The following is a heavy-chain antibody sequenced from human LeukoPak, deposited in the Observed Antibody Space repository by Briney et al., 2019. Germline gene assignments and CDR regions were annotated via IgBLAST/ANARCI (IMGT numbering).Heavy chain of an antibody. V-gene: IGHV3-53*01. J-gene: IGHJ4*02. CDR1: GFTVSSNY. Sequence: GGSLRLSCAASGFTVSSNYMGWVRQAPGKGLEWVSVINSGGSTYYADSVKGRFTISRDTSKNTLYLQMNSLRAEDTAVYYCARGRDSMTTPVYWGQGTLVTVSS. CDR3: ARGRDSMTTPVY. CDR2: INSGGST. D-gene: IGHD2-15*01.